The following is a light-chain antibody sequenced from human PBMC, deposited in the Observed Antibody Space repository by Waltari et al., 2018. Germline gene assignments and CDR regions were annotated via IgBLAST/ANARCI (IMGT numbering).Light chain of an antibody. CDR3: APWDDSLNGPV. V-gene: IGLV1-44*01. CDR2: SNN. J-gene: IGLJ3*02. Sequence: QSVLTQPPSASGTPGQTVTISCSGSTSNLGSKTLNWYQKVPGTAPKLLIYSNNERPSGVPDRFSGSKSGTSASLSIRGLLSEDEGDYYCAPWDDSLNGPVFGGGTRLTVL. CDR1: TSNLGSKT.